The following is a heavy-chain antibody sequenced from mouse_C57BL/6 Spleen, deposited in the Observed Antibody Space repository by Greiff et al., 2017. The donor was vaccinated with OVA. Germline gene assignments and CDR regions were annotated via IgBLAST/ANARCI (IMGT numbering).Heavy chain of an antibody. CDR1: GYTFTSYT. J-gene: IGHJ3*01. D-gene: IGHD2-4*01. CDR2: INPSSGYT. V-gene: IGHV1-4*01. Sequence: QVQLQQSGAELARPGASVKMSCKASGYTFTSYTMHWVKQRPGQGLEWIGYINPSSGYTKYNQKFKDKATLTADKSSSTAYMQLSSLTSEDSAVYYCARGGDMRDYGWFAYWGQGTLVTVSA. CDR3: ARGGDMRDYGWFAY.